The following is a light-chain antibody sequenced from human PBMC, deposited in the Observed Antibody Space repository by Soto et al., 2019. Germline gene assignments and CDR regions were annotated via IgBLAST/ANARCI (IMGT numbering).Light chain of an antibody. CDR2: DAS. CDR1: QSVSSS. CDR3: QQRSNWPPWT. J-gene: IGKJ1*01. Sequence: EIVLTQSRAALSFSPVERGTLSGRASQSVSSSLAWYQQKPGQAPRLLIYDASNRATGIPARFSGSGSGTDFTLTISSLEPEDFAVYYCQQRSNWPPWTFGQGTKV. V-gene: IGKV3-11*01.